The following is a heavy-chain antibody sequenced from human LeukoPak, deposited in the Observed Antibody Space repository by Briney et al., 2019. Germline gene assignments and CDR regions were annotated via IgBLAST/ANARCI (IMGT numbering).Heavy chain of an antibody. CDR1: GFTFSTHS. D-gene: IGHD5-12*01. J-gene: IGHJ4*02. CDR3: ARFPRDPWRFDY. Sequence: GGSLRLSCAASGFTFSTHSMNWVRQAPGKGLEWVSYISSGSSTTYYADSVKGRFTISRDNAKNSLYLQMNSLRAEDTAVYYCARFPRDPWRFDYWGQGTLVTVSS. V-gene: IGHV3-48*04. CDR2: ISSGSSTT.